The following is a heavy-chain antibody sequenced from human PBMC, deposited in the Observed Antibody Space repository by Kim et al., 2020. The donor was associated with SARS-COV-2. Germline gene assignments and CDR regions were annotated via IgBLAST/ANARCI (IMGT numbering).Heavy chain of an antibody. J-gene: IGHJ6*02. Sequence: SETLSLTCSVSGGSINSYYWNWIRQPPGKALEWIGYISYNGATDYNPSLQSRLTISKDTSKNQFSLRLSSVTAADTAVYFCARGDILTGPAVHYYYGLDVWGQGTTVTVSS. D-gene: IGHD3-9*01. CDR1: GGSINSYY. CDR3: ARGDILTGPAVHYYYGLDV. CDR2: ISYNGAT. V-gene: IGHV4-59*01.